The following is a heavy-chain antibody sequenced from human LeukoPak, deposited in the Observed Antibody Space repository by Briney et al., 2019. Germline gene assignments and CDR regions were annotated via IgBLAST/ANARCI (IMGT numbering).Heavy chain of an antibody. Sequence: GGSLRLSCAASGFTFSNAWMSWVRQAPGKGLEWVSAISGSGGSTYYADSVKGRFTISRDNSKNTLYLQMNSLRAEDTAVYYCAKKTDRVVTAKGVSFDYWGQGTLVTVSS. CDR2: ISGSGGST. D-gene: IGHD2-21*02. CDR1: GFTFSNAW. J-gene: IGHJ4*02. CDR3: AKKTDRVVTAKGVSFDY. V-gene: IGHV3-23*01.